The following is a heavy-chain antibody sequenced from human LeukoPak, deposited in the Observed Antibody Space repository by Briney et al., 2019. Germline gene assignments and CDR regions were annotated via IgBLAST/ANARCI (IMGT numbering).Heavy chain of an antibody. CDR3: VKGITMVRGVMNWFDP. Sequence: GGSLRLYCSASGFTFSSYDMHWVRQAPGKGLEYVSAISSNGGSTYYADSVKGRFTISRDNSKNTLYLQMSSLRAEDTAVYYCVKGITMVRGVMNWFDPWGQGTLVTVSS. D-gene: IGHD3-10*01. V-gene: IGHV3-64D*06. CDR1: GFTFSSYD. CDR2: ISSNGGST. J-gene: IGHJ5*02.